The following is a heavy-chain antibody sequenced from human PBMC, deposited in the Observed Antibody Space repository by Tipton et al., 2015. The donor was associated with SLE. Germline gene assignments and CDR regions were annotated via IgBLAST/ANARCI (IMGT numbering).Heavy chain of an antibody. J-gene: IGHJ5*02. V-gene: IGHV4-61*02. CDR3: ARGNCGIGCSGFNWIVP. CDR2: IYTNGNT. D-gene: IGHD2-21*01. Sequence: LRLSCTVSGGSFGSGDYYWTWIRQPAGKGLEWFGRIYTNGNTNYNSSLQSRVTISLDTSNNQFSLHLSSVTAADTAVYYCARGNCGIGCSGFNWIVPWGLGTLVTVSS. CDR1: GGSFGSGDYY.